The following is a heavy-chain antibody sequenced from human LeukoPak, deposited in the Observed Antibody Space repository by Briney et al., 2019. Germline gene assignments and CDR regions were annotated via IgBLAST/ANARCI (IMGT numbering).Heavy chain of an antibody. D-gene: IGHD5-24*01. V-gene: IGHV3-7*01. J-gene: IGHJ4*02. CDR2: IKQYGGET. CDR1: GFTISTYW. Sequence: QSGGSLRLSCAASGFTISTYWMTWVRQAPGKGLEWVATIKQYGGETHYVDSVEGRFTISRDNAKNLVYLQMNSLGADDTALYYCAREGTRWLQPADYWGQGTLVTVSS. CDR3: AREGTRWLQPADY.